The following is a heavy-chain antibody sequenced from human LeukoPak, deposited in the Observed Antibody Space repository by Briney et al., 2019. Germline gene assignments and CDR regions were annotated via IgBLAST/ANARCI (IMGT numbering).Heavy chain of an antibody. D-gene: IGHD5-12*01. Sequence: PWGSLRLSCAASGFTFNTYAMIWVPQAPGNGREGVSSMSGGGSSTYYADSEKGRFTISRDNSKKTLYLRMNSLRAEDTALYYCASARVYGSEYKWGQGTLVTVSS. CDR1: GFTFNTYA. J-gene: IGHJ4*02. CDR2: MSGGGSST. V-gene: IGHV3-23*01. CDR3: ASARVYGSEYK.